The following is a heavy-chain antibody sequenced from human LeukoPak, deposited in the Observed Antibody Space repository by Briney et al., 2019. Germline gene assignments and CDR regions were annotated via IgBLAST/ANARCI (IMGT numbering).Heavy chain of an antibody. Sequence: PSETLSLTCTVSGGSISSSSYYWGWIRQPPGKGLEWIGSIYYSGSTYYNPSLKSRVTISVDTSKNQFSLKLSSVTAADTAVYYCARSWGPSWYFDYWGQGTLVTVSS. D-gene: IGHD6-13*01. CDR1: GGSISSSSYY. V-gene: IGHV4-39*07. J-gene: IGHJ4*02. CDR2: IYYSGST. CDR3: ARSWGPSWYFDY.